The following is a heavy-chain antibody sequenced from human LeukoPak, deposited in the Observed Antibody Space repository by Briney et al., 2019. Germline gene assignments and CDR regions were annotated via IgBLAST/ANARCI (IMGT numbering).Heavy chain of an antibody. Sequence: GGSLRLSCAASGFTFSNFAMTWVRQGPGKGLEWVSTIMDTGLGTYYSDSVKGRFTISRDSSMNTLFLQMNSLRAEDTAVYYCARDPWGYLRSFDYWGQGTLVTVSS. CDR1: GFTFSNFA. CDR2: IMDTGLGT. CDR3: ARDPWGYLRSFDY. V-gene: IGHV3-23*01. D-gene: IGHD3-16*01. J-gene: IGHJ4*02.